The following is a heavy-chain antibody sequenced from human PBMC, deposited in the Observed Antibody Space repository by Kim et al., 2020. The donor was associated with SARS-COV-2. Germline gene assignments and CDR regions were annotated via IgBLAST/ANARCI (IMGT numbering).Heavy chain of an antibody. CDR2: TYYRSKWYN. CDR1: GDSVSSDSAA. J-gene: IGHJ4*02. Sequence: SQTLSLTCVISGDSVSSDSAAWNWIRQSPSRGLEWLGRTYYRSKWYNDYGVSVKSRVTVSPDTSKNQFSLQLNSVTPEDTAVYYCAREPRDCIRTSCHVDYWGQGILVTVS. V-gene: IGHV6-1*01. D-gene: IGHD2-2*01. CDR3: AREPRDCIRTSCHVDY.